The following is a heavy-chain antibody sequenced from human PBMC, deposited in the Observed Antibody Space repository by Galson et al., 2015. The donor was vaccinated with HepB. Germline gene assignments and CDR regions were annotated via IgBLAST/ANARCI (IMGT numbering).Heavy chain of an antibody. CDR2: ISYDGSKK. CDR1: GFSFSSYA. J-gene: IGHJ4*02. V-gene: IGHV3-30*09. CDR3: ARDAPLAGTSRLPDY. Sequence: SLRLSCAASGFSFSSYALHWVRQAPGKGLEWLAVISYDGSKKYYAESVKGRLAISRDNSKNTVYVQMGRLRGEDTAIYYCARDAPLAGTSRLPDYWSQGTLVTVSS. D-gene: IGHD6-19*01.